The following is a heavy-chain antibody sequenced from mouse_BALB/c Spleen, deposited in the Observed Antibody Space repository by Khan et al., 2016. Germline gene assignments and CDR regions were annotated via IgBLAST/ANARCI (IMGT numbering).Heavy chain of an antibody. CDR3: ARGDY. CDR1: GFTFSFFG. CDR2: ISSGSSAI. Sequence: EVELVESGGGLVQPGGSRKLSCAASGFTFSFFGMHWVRQAPEKGLEWVAYISSGSSAIYYADPVKGRFTISRDNPKNTLLLQMTILRSEDTAMYYCARGDYWGQGTTLTVSS. J-gene: IGHJ2*01. V-gene: IGHV5-17*02.